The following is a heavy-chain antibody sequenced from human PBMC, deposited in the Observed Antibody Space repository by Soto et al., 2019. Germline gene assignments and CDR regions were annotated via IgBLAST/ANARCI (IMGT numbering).Heavy chain of an antibody. CDR1: GYSFAGYW. CDR2: IDPSDSQT. CDR3: ARQIYDSDTGPNFQYYFDS. Sequence: GESLKISCKGSGYSFAGYWITWVLQKPGKGLEWMGRIDPSDSQTYYSTSFRGHVTISVTKSITTVFLQWSSLRASDTAMYYCARQIYDSDTGPNFQYYFDSWGQGTPVTVSS. D-gene: IGHD3-22*01. J-gene: IGHJ4*02. V-gene: IGHV5-10-1*01.